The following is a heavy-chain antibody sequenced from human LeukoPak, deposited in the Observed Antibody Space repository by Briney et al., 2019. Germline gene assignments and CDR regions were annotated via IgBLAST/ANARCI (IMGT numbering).Heavy chain of an antibody. V-gene: IGHV4-39*07. CDR2: IYYSGST. CDR3: ASAYYYDSSGYYPTNHFFDY. J-gene: IGHJ4*02. D-gene: IGHD3-22*01. Sequence: PSETLSLTCTVSGGSISSSSYYWGWIRQPPGKGLEWIGSIYYSGSTYYNPSLKSRVTISVDTSKNQFSLKLSSVTAADTAVYYCASAYYYDSSGYYPTNHFFDYWGQGTLVTVSS. CDR1: GGSISSSSYY.